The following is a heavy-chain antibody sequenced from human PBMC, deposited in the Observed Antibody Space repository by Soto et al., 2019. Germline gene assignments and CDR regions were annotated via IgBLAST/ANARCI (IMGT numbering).Heavy chain of an antibody. Sequence: GESLKISCKGSGYSFTSYWIAWVRQMPGKGLEWMGIIYPDDSDTRYSPSFQGQVTISADKPISTAFLQWSSLKASDTAMYYCARHSSGFAAFDIWGQGTMVTVSS. CDR2: IYPDDSDT. V-gene: IGHV5-51*01. D-gene: IGHD3-22*01. CDR3: ARHSSGFAAFDI. J-gene: IGHJ3*02. CDR1: GYSFTSYW.